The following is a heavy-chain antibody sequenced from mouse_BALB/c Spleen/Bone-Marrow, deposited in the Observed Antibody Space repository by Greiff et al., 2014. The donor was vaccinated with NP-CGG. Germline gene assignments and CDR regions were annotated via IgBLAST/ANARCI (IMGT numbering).Heavy chain of an antibody. D-gene: IGHD2-3*01. CDR2: INPNNGGT. J-gene: IGHJ3*01. CDR3: ARWKDGYYSWFAY. V-gene: IGHV1-18*01. Sequence: VQLQQSGPELAKPWASVKISCKTSGYTFTEYTMHWVKQSHGKSLEWIGGINPNNGGTSYNQKFKGKATLTVDKSSSTAYMELRSLTSEDSAVYYCARWKDGYYSWFAYWGQGTLVTVSA. CDR1: GYTFTEYT.